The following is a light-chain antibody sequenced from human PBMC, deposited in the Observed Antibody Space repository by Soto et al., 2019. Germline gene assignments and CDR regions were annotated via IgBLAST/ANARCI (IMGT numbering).Light chain of an antibody. CDR3: QQRSNWPPIT. CDR2: DAS. Sequence: EIVLTQSPATLSLSPGERATLSCRASQSVSSYLAWYQQKPGQAPRLLIYDASNRATGIPARFSGSGSGTAFTLTSSRLEPEDFAVYYCQQRSNWPPITFGQGTRLEIK. J-gene: IGKJ5*01. CDR1: QSVSSY. V-gene: IGKV3-11*01.